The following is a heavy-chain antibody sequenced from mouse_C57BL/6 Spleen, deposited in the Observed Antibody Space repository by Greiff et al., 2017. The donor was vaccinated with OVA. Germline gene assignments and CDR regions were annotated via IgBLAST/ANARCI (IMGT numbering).Heavy chain of an antibody. D-gene: IGHD2-1*01. J-gene: IGHJ2*01. CDR3: ARGYGNYRDYFDY. CDR1: GYTFTSYW. CDR2: IDPSDSYT. V-gene: IGHV1-69*01. Sequence: QVQLQQPGAELVMPGASVKLSCKASGYTFTSYWMHWVKQRPGQGLEWIGEIDPSDSYTNYNQKFKGKSTLTVDKSSSTAYMQLSSLTSEDSAVYYCARGYGNYRDYFDYWGQGTTLTVSS.